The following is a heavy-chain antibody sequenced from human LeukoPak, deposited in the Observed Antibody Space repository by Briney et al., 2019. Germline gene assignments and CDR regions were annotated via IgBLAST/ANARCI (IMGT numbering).Heavy chain of an antibody. Sequence: HPGGSLRLSCAASGFIFSDHYMDWVRQAPGKGLEWVGRTRNEANIYTTKYAASVKGRFTISRDDSKNLLYLQMNSLKTEDTAVYYCASPVGATTVRAFDIWGQGTMVAVSS. D-gene: IGHD1-26*01. J-gene: IGHJ3*02. CDR2: TRNEANIYTT. CDR3: ASPVGATTVRAFDI. V-gene: IGHV3-72*01. CDR1: GFIFSDHY.